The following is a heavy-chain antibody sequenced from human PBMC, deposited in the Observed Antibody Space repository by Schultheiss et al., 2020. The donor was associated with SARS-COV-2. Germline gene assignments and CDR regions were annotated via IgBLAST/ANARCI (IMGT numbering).Heavy chain of an antibody. CDR3: ARDALGYYDSSGYTFDY. Sequence: GGSLRLSCAASGFTFSSYSMNWVRQAPGKGLEWVSSISSSSSYIYYADSVKGRFTISRDNAKNSLYLQMNSLRAEDTAVYYCARDALGYYDSSGYTFDYWGQGTLVTVSS. CDR2: ISSSSSYI. J-gene: IGHJ4*02. V-gene: IGHV3-21*01. CDR1: GFTFSSYS. D-gene: IGHD3-22*01.